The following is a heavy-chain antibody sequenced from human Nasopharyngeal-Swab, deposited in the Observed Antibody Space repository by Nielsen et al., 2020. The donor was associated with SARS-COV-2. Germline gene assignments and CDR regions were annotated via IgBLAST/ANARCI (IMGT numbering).Heavy chain of an antibody. Sequence: GRSLRPSCAVSGSTLSNSAMSWVRQAPGKGLEWVSTISVSGGSTYYADSVKGRFTISRDNSKNTLYLQMNSLRAEDTAVYYCAKGTYSNGSLFDYWGQGTLVTVSS. CDR3: AKGTYSNGSLFDY. J-gene: IGHJ4*01. CDR2: ISVSGGST. CDR1: GSTLSNSA. D-gene: IGHD5-18*01. V-gene: IGHV3-23*01.